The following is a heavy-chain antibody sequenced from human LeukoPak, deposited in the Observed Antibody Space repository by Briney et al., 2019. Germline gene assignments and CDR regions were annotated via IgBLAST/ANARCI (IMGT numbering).Heavy chain of an antibody. J-gene: IGHJ3*02. CDR2: INPCGGST. V-gene: IGHV1-46*01. Sequence: ASVNVSCKASGYTLTSYYMHWVRQAPGQEVEGMGIINPCGGSTSHAQNFQGRVTMTRDTSTSTVYMELSSLRSEDTAVYYCAGDYYDSSGYYLFDIWGQGTMVTVSS. CDR1: GYTLTSYY. D-gene: IGHD3-22*01. CDR3: AGDYYDSSGYYLFDI.